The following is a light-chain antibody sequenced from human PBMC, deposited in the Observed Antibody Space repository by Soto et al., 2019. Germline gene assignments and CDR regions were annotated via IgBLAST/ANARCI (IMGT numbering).Light chain of an antibody. J-gene: IGKJ4*01. CDR2: AAS. CDR1: QSISSY. V-gene: IGKV1-39*01. Sequence: DIQMTQSPSSLSASVGDRVTITCRASQSISSYLNWYQQKPGKAPKLLIYAASSLQSGVPSRFSGSGSGTDFTLTISSLQPEDFAFYYCQQYNEWPLTFGGATKVDIK. CDR3: QQYNEWPLT.